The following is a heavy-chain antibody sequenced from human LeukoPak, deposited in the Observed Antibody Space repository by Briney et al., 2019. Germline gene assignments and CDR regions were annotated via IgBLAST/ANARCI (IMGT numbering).Heavy chain of an antibody. J-gene: IGHJ4*02. CDR3: AKATSVTTLFDY. D-gene: IGHD4-17*01. Sequence: GGSLRLPCAASGFIFSSYGMTWVRQAPGKGLEWVSAISGSGSGGSTYYADSVKGRFTISRDNFKNTLYLQMNSLRVEDTAVYYCAKATSVTTLFDYWGQGTLVTVSS. CDR2: ISGSGSGGST. V-gene: IGHV3-23*01. CDR1: GFIFSSYG.